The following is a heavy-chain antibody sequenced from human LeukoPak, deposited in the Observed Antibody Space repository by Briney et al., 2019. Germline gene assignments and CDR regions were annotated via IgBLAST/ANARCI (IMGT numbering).Heavy chain of an antibody. V-gene: IGHV3-7*01. Sequence: PGGSLRLSCVASGFTLSNYGMHWVRQAPGKGLEWVANIKQDGSEKYYVDSVKGRFTISRDNAKNSLYLQMNSLRAEDTAVYYCARESDFWSGYIYWGQGTLVTVSS. J-gene: IGHJ4*02. CDR2: IKQDGSEK. CDR1: GFTLSNYG. D-gene: IGHD3-3*01. CDR3: ARESDFWSGYIY.